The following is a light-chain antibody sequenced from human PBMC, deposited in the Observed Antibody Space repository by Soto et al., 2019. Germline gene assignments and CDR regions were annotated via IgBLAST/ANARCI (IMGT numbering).Light chain of an antibody. CDR2: GAS. J-gene: IGKJ5*01. CDR1: QSVSSSY. CDR3: QQYGSSPPT. V-gene: IGKV3-20*01. Sequence: EIVFTQSPGTLSLSPGERATLSCRASQSVSSSYLAFYQQTPGEPPRLLIYGASSRAAGSPDRFSGSGCGRDFTLTISRLEPEDFVVYYCQQYGSSPPTFGQGTRLEIK.